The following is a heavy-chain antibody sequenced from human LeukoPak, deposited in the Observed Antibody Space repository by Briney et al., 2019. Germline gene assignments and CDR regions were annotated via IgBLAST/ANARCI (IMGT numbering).Heavy chain of an antibody. J-gene: IGHJ5*02. Sequence: SETLSLTCTVSGGSISSYYWSWIRQPPGKGLEWIGYIYYSGSTNYNPSLKSRVTISVDTSKNQFSLKLSSVTAADTAVYYCAREVGYCSGGSCYGWFDTWGQGTLVTASS. CDR2: IYYSGST. D-gene: IGHD2-15*01. V-gene: IGHV4-59*01. CDR1: GGSISSYY. CDR3: AREVGYCSGGSCYGWFDT.